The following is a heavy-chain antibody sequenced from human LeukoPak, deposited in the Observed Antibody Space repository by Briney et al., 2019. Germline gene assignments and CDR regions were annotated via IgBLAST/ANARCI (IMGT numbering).Heavy chain of an antibody. CDR3: AKGSSPSRPYYFDY. D-gene: IGHD1-26*01. Sequence: GGSLRLSCAASGFTFGSYAMSWVRQAPGKGLEWVSAITDSGGDTYYADSVKGRFTTSRDNSKNTLYLQMNSLRAEDTAVYYCAKGSSPSRPYYFDYWGQGTLVTVSS. CDR1: GFTFGSYA. V-gene: IGHV3-23*01. CDR2: ITDSGGDT. J-gene: IGHJ4*02.